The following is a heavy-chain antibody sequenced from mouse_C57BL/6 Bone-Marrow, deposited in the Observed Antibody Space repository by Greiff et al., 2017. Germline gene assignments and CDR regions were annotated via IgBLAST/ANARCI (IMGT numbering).Heavy chain of an antibody. CDR3: ARGDY. CDR1: GYTFTSYG. V-gene: IGHV1-81*01. J-gene: IGHJ2*01. Sequence: QVQLQQSGAELARPGASVKLSCTASGYTFTSYGISWVKQRTGQGLEWIGEIYPRSGTTYYNEKFKGKATMTADKSSSTAYMELRSLTSDDSAGYFCARGDYWGQGTTLTVSS. CDR2: IYPRSGTT.